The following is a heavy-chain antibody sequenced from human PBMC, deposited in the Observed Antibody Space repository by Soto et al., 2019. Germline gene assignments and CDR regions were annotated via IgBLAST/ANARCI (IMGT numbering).Heavy chain of an antibody. J-gene: IGHJ5*02. CDR1: GFTFSSYA. D-gene: IGHD1-1*01. CDR3: ARGPRTGEVWFDP. Sequence: GGSLRLSCAASGFTFSSYAMHWVRQAPGKGLEYVSAISSNGGSTYYANSVKGRFTISRDNSKNTLYLQMGSLRAEDMAVYYCARGPRTGEVWFDPWGQGTLVTVSS. V-gene: IGHV3-64*01. CDR2: ISSNGGST.